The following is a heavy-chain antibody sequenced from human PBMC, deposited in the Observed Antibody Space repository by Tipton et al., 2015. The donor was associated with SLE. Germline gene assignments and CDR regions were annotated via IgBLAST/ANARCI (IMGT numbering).Heavy chain of an antibody. V-gene: IGHV4-39*07. J-gene: IGHJ5*02. Sequence: TLSLTCTVSGGSVSSSSYYWSWIRQPPGKGLEWIGEINHSGSTNYNPSLKSRVTISVDTSKNQFSLKLSSVTAADTAVYYCARWGGTGWFDPWGQGTLVTVSS. D-gene: IGHD3-10*01. CDR3: ARWGGTGWFDP. CDR1: GGSVSSSSYY. CDR2: INHSGST.